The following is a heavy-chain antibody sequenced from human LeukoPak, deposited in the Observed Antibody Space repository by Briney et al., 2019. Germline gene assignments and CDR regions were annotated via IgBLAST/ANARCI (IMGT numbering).Heavy chain of an antibody. J-gene: IGHJ4*02. CDR2: ISYDGSQK. CDR3: AKGGDGKIPFDN. CDR1: GFTFSSYA. Sequence: GGSLRLSCAASGFTFSSYAMHWVRQAPGKGLEWVAIISYDGSQKHFGDSVRGRFTVSRDDSENTLYLQMNSLKTEDTAVYSCAKGGDGKIPFDNWGQGTLVTVSS. V-gene: IGHV3-30*04. D-gene: IGHD5-24*01.